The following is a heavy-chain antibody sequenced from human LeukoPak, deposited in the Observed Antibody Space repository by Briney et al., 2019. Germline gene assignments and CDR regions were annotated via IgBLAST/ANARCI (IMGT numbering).Heavy chain of an antibody. V-gene: IGHV1-69*05. J-gene: IGHJ4*02. D-gene: IGHD3-10*01. CDR3: GSDYYGSGSLVGY. CDR1: GGTFSSYA. CDR2: IIPIFGTA. Sequence: GASVKVSCKASGGTFSSYAISWVRQAPGQGLEWMGGIIPIFGTANYAQKFQGRVTITTDESTSTAYMELSSLRSEDTAVYYCGSDYYGSGSLVGYWGQGTLVTVSS.